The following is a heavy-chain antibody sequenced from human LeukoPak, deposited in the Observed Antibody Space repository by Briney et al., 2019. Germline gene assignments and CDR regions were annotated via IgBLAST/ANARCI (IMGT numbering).Heavy chain of an antibody. CDR3: ARDYYYYIDV. CDR2: LNSDGSST. Sequence: GGSLRLSCAASGFTFSNYWMHWVRQAPGKGLVWVSRLNSDGSSTSYADSVKGRFTISRDNAKNTLYLQMNSLRAEDTAVYYCARDYYYYIDVWGKGTTVTVSS. V-gene: IGHV3-74*01. CDR1: GFTFSNYW. J-gene: IGHJ6*03.